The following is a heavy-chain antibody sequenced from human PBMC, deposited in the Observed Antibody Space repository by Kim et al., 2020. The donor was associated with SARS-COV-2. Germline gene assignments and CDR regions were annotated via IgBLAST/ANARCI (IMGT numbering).Heavy chain of an antibody. CDR3: ARTYSNYYYGMDV. J-gene: IGHJ6*02. D-gene: IGHD6-13*01. Sequence: NPSLKSRVTRSVDTAKNPFSLKLSSVTAADTAVYYCARTYSNYYYGMDVWGQGTTVTVSS. V-gene: IGHV4-59*01.